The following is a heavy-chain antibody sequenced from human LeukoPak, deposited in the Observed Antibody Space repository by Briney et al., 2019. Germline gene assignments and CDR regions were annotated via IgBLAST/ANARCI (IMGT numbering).Heavy chain of an antibody. Sequence: PGRSLRLSCAASGFTFNNYAMHWVRQAPGKGLEWVAAISYDARIEHYSDSVKGRFTISRDNSKNTLYLLMNGLRTEDTAVYYCTRFRNVRRGSDGYFFDYWGQGTLVTVSS. CDR3: TRFRNVRRGSDGYFFDY. D-gene: IGHD5-12*01. CDR2: ISYDARIE. V-gene: IGHV3-30*04. J-gene: IGHJ4*02. CDR1: GFTFNNYA.